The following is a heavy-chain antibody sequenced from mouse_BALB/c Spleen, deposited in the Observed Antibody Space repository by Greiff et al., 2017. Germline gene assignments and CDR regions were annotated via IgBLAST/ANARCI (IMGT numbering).Heavy chain of an antibody. CDR3: ARSDGNYGRFAY. V-gene: IGHV5-17*02. CDR1: GFTFSSFG. J-gene: IGHJ3*01. CDR2: ISSGSSTI. Sequence: EVHLVESGGGLVQPGGSRKLSCAASGFTFSSFGMHWVRQAPEKGLEWVAYISSGSSTIYYADTVKGRFTISRDNPKNTLFLQMTSLRSEDTAMYYCARSDGNYGRFAYWGQGTLVTVSA. D-gene: IGHD2-1*01.